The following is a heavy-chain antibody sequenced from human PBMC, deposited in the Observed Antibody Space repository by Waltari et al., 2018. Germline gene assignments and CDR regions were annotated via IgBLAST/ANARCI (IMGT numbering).Heavy chain of an antibody. J-gene: IGHJ6*03. V-gene: IGHV3-30*04. D-gene: IGHD3-3*01. CDR2: LSYAGSNK. Sequence: QVQLVESGGGVVQPGTSLRLSCAASGFTFSSYTMHWVRQAPGKALCWVAVLSYAGSNKYYADSVKGRFTVSRDNSKNRLDLQMDSLRPEDTALYYCARTYESGSYYYYMDVWGRGTTVAISS. CDR3: ARTYESGSYYYYMDV. CDR1: GFTFSSYT.